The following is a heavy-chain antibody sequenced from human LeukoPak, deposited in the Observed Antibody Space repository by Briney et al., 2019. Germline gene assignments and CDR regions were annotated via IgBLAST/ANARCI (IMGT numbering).Heavy chain of an antibody. D-gene: IGHD3-3*01. J-gene: IGHJ6*04. Sequence: GGSLRLYCAASGFTFSSYGMHWVRQAPGKGLEGVAFIQYDGSNKYYADFVKGRFTISRDNSKNTLYLQMNSLRAEDTAVYYCEKDLLRFLLSAADVWGKETTVTVSS. CDR3: EKDLLRFLLSAADV. V-gene: IGHV3-30*02. CDR1: GFTFSSYG. CDR2: IQYDGSNK.